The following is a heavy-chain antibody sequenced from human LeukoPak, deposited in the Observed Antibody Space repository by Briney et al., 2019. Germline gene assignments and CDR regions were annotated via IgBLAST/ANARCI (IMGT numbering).Heavy chain of an antibody. CDR3: ARVNINNWHSCDY. V-gene: IGHV4/OR15-8*01. J-gene: IGHJ4*02. CDR1: GGSISSNNW. CDR2: IYHSGSP. Sequence: SETLSLTCDVSGGSISSNNWWGWVHQPPGKGLEWIGEIYHSGSPNYNPSLKSRVTISVDKSRNHFSLNLSSVTAADTAVYYCARVNINNWHSCDYWGQGTLVTVSS. D-gene: IGHD1-1*01.